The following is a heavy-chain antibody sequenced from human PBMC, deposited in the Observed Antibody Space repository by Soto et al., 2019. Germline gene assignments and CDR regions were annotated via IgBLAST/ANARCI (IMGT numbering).Heavy chain of an antibody. CDR2: INPSGGST. V-gene: IGHV1-46*01. CDR1: GYTFTSYY. J-gene: IGHJ6*02. CDR3: ARDYDFWSGYYGRTYYYYYGMDV. Sequence: QVQLVQSGAEVKKPGASVKVSCKASGYTFTSYYMHWVRQAPGQGLEWMGIINPSGGSTSYAQKFQGRVTMTRDTSTSTVYMELSSLRSEDTAVYYCARDYDFWSGYYGRTYYYYYGMDVWGQGTTVTVSS. D-gene: IGHD3-3*01.